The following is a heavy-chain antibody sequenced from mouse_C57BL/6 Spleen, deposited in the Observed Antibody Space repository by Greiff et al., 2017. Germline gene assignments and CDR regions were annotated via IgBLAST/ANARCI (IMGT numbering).Heavy chain of an antibody. CDR3: AISAVVVEWFAV. J-gene: IGHJ1*01. Sequence: QVQLQQPGAELVKPGASVKLSCKASGYTFTSYWMHWVKQRPGHGLEWIGMIHPNSGSTNYNEKFKSKATLTADKSSSTAYMQLSSLTSEDSAVYYCAISAVVVEWFAVWGPGTTVTVSS. CDR2: IHPNSGST. CDR1: GYTFTSYW. V-gene: IGHV1-64*01. D-gene: IGHD1-1*02.